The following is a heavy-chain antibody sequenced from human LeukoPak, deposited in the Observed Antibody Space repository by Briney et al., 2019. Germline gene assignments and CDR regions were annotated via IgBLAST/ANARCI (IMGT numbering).Heavy chain of an antibody. CDR2: INHSGST. CDR3: ARDNTLDP. J-gene: IGHJ5*02. Sequence: SETLSLTCAVYGGSFSGYYWSWIRQPPGKGLEWIGEINHSGSTNYNPSLKSRVTISVDTSKNQFSLKLSSVTAADTAVYYCARDNTLDPWGQGTLVTVSS. V-gene: IGHV4-34*01. D-gene: IGHD2-2*02. CDR1: GGSFSGYY.